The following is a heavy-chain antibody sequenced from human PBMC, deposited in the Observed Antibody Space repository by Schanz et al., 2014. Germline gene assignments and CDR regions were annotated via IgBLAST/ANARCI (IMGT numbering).Heavy chain of an antibody. V-gene: IGHV1-2*06. CDR3: ARVLPGMGSGSYYNQYFQH. D-gene: IGHD3-10*01. J-gene: IGHJ1*01. CDR1: GYTFTGYH. Sequence: QVQWVQSGADVKKPGTAVKVSCKASGYTFTGYHMHWVRQAPGQGLEWMGRINPNSGAANYAQKFQGRVTMTRDTSISTAYMEISRLRSDDTAVYYCARVLPGMGSGSYYNQYFQHWGQGTLVTVSS. CDR2: INPNSGAA.